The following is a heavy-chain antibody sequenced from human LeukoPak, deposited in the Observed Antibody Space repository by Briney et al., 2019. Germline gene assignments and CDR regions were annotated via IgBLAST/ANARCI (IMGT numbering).Heavy chain of an antibody. Sequence: PSETLSLTCAVYGGSISGYCWSWIRQPPGKGLEWIGELNHGGSTNYNPSLKSRVTISVDTSKNQFSLKLSSVSAADTAVYYCAGGLGGGNSVYFDLWGRGTLVTVSS. J-gene: IGHJ2*01. V-gene: IGHV4-34*01. CDR1: GGSISGYC. CDR3: AGGLGGGNSVYFDL. CDR2: LNHGGST. D-gene: IGHD4-23*01.